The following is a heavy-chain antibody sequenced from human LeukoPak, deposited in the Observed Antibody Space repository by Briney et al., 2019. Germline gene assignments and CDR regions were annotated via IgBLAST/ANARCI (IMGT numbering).Heavy chain of an antibody. J-gene: IGHJ4*02. D-gene: IGHD3-3*01. CDR1: GFTFSSYA. CDR3: ARGGGEWLSPPDY. CDR2: IYSGGST. V-gene: IGHV3-53*01. Sequence: GGSLRLSCAASGFTFSSYAMSWVRQAPGKGLEWVSVIYSGGSTYYADSVKGRFTISRDNSKNTLYLQMNSLRAEDTAVYYCARGGGEWLSPPDYWGQGTLVTVSS.